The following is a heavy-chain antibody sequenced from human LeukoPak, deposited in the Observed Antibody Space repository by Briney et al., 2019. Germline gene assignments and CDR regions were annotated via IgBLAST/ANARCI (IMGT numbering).Heavy chain of an antibody. Sequence: GGSLRLSCAASGFTFSSYAMSWVRQAPGKGLEWVSAISGSGGSTYYADSVKGRFTISRDNSKNTLYLQMNSLRAEDTAVYYCANIPRITMVQGVIPDYWGQGTLVAVSS. CDR1: GFTFSSYA. J-gene: IGHJ4*02. CDR2: ISGSGGST. V-gene: IGHV3-23*01. CDR3: ANIPRITMVQGVIPDY. D-gene: IGHD3-10*01.